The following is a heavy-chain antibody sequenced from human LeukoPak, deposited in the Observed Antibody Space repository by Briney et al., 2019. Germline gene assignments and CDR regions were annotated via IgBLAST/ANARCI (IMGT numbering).Heavy chain of an antibody. Sequence: GGSLRLSCTVSGLTFKNSGMHWVRQAPGKGLEWVAFIQYDEIKEFYADSVKGRFSISRDNSKNTLSLQMNSLRPEDTAMYYCANGDHFDILTGFYPTLDHWGQGTLVIVSA. CDR3: ANGDHFDILTGFYPTLDH. CDR1: GLTFKNSG. CDR2: IQYDEIKE. D-gene: IGHD3-9*01. J-gene: IGHJ4*02. V-gene: IGHV3-30*02.